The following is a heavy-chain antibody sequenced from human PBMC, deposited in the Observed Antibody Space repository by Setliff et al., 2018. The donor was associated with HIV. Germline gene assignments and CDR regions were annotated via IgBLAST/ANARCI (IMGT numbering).Heavy chain of an antibody. D-gene: IGHD3-22*01. CDR1: GFTFRRYA. Sequence: PGGSLRLSCAASGFTFRRYAMTWVRQAPGKGLEGVSTIRGSGSGDTTHYADFVNCRLTISRDDSQNTAYLQMNSLKTEDTAVYYCAMSYTDTSGYLNWGQGTLVTVSS. V-gene: IGHV3-23*01. CDR3: AMSYTDTSGYLN. J-gene: IGHJ4*02. CDR2: IRGSGSGDTT.